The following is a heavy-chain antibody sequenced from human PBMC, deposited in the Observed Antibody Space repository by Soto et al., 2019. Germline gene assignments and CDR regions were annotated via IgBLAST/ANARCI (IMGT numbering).Heavy chain of an antibody. CDR3: ARGTKAYCGGDCLGDGY. D-gene: IGHD2-21*02. J-gene: IGHJ4*02. CDR1: GGTFSSYA. CDR2: IIPIFGTA. Sequence: QVQLVQSGAEVKKPGSSVKVSCKASGGTFSSYAISWVRQTPGQGLEWMGGIIPIFGTANYAQKFQGRVTITADESTSTAYMELSSLRSEDTAVYYCARGTKAYCGGDCLGDGYWGQGTLVTVSS. V-gene: IGHV1-69*01.